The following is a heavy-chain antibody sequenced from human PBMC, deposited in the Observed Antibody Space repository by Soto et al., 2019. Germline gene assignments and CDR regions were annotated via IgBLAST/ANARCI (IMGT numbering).Heavy chain of an antibody. V-gene: IGHV1-18*01. CDR3: PRALAAGAVFDP. CDR2: ISAYNGNT. D-gene: IGHD6-13*01. CDR1: GYTFTSYG. J-gene: IGHJ5*02. Sequence: QVPLVQSGAEVKKPGASVKVSCKASGYTFTSYGISWVRQAPGQGLEWMGWISAYNGNTNYAQKLQGRVTMTTDTSTSTDYMDPRSLRSDDTAVYYCPRALAAGAVFDPWGQGTLVTVSS.